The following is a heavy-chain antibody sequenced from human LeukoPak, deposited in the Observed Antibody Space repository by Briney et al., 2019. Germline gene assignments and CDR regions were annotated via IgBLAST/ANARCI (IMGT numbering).Heavy chain of an antibody. CDR3: VRGDYETPLFNY. Sequence: SETLSLTYTVSGGSIRSGNYFWSWIRQPAGKGLEWIGRVHNSGNTNYNPSLKSRVTISLDTSKNQFSLQLSSVTAADTAVYFCVRGDYETPLFNYWGQGTLVTVSS. D-gene: IGHD3-16*01. V-gene: IGHV4-61*02. CDR2: VHNSGNT. J-gene: IGHJ4*02. CDR1: GGSIRSGNYF.